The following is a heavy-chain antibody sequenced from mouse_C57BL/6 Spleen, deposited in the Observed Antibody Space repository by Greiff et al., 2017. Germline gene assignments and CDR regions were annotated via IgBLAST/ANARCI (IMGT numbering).Heavy chain of an antibody. J-gene: IGHJ3*01. Sequence: EVQLQQSGAELVKPGASVKLSCTASGFNINDYYMHWVKQRTEQGLEWIGRIDPEDGETKYDPKFQGKATITADTASNTAYLQLSSLTSEDTAVYYCAREGVITTFAYWGQGTLVTVSA. CDR2: IDPEDGET. D-gene: IGHD2-4*01. CDR3: AREGVITTFAY. CDR1: GFNINDYY. V-gene: IGHV14-2*01.